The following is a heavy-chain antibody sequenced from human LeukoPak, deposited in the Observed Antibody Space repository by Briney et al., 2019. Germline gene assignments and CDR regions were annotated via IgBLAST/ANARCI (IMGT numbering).Heavy chain of an antibody. D-gene: IGHD4-17*01. CDR1: GFTFSSYA. V-gene: IGHV3-21*01. CDR2: ITGSGSHI. J-gene: IGHJ4*02. Sequence: GGSLRLSCAASGFTFSSYAMSWVRQAPGKGLEWVSSITGSGSHIYYADSVKGRFTISRDNAKNSLFLQMSSLRDEDTAVYYCAREADYGDYYNDYWGQGTLVTVSS. CDR3: AREADYGDYYNDY.